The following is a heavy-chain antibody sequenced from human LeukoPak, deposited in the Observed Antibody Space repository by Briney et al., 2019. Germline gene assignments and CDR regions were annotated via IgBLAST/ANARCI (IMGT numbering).Heavy chain of an antibody. V-gene: IGHV1-18*01. D-gene: IGHD4-17*01. Sequence: ASVKVSCKASGYTFTSYGITWVRQAPGQGLEWMGWISAYNGNTNYAQKLQGRVTVTTDTPTNTAYMELRSLRSDHTAVYYCARGDYDFDFWGQGTLVTVSS. J-gene: IGHJ4*02. CDR3: ARGDYDFDF. CDR1: GYTFTSYG. CDR2: ISAYNGNT.